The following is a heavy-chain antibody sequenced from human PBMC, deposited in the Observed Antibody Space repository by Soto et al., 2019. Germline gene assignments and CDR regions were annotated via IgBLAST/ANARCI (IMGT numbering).Heavy chain of an antibody. CDR1: GFTSSDYY. V-gene: IGHV3-11*01. CDR2: ISSSGSTI. Sequence: GGSLRLSCAASGFTSSDYYMSWIRQAPGKGLEWVSSISSSGSTIYYADSVKGRFTISRDNAKNSLYLQMNSLRAEDTAVYYCARALPIRRRCYYDIWTGYDAFDIWGQGKMVT. CDR3: ARALPIRRRCYYDIWTGYDAFDI. D-gene: IGHD3-9*01. J-gene: IGHJ3*02.